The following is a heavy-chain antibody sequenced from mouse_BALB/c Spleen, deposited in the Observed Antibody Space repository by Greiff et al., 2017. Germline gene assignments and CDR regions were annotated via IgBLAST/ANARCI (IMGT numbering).Heavy chain of an antibody. V-gene: IGHV1-69*02. CDR2: IYPSDSYT. CDR1: GYTFTSYW. J-gene: IGHJ2*01. Sequence: VQLQQSGAELVRPGASVKLSCKASGYTFTSYWINWVKQRPGQGLEWIGNIYPSDSYTNYNQKFKDKATLTVDKSSSTAYMQLSSPTSEDSAVYYCTYGNSYYFDYWGQGTTLTVSS. CDR3: TYGNSYYFDY. D-gene: IGHD2-1*01.